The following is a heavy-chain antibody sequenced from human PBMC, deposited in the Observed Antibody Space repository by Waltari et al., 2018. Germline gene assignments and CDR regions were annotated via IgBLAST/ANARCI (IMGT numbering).Heavy chain of an antibody. Sequence: EVQLVQSGAEIKKPGESLRISCQGSGYIFTNHWITWVRQMPGKGLGWMGRFDPPGTYTNNSPSFQGHVTVSADKSISTAYLQWSSLKASDTAIYYCARHAFGNSGWHFFDYWGQGTLVTVSS. CDR2: FDPPGTYT. CDR1: GYIFTNHW. J-gene: IGHJ4*02. V-gene: IGHV5-10-1*03. CDR3: ARHAFGNSGWHFFDY. D-gene: IGHD6-19*01.